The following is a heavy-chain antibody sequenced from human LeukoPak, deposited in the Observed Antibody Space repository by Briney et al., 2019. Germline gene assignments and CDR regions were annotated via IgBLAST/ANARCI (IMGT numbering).Heavy chain of an antibody. D-gene: IGHD2-2*01. Sequence: ASVKVSCKASGYSLTGYYMHWVRQAPGQGLEWMGWINPNSGGTNYAQKFQGRVTMTRDTSISTAYMELSRLRSDDTAVYYCARAPRRYCSSTSCFDYWGQGTLVTVSS. CDR3: ARAPRRYCSSTSCFDY. J-gene: IGHJ4*02. CDR2: INPNSGGT. CDR1: GYSLTGYY. V-gene: IGHV1-2*02.